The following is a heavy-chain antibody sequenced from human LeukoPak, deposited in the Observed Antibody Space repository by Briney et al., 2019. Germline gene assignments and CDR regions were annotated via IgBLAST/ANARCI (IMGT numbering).Heavy chain of an antibody. D-gene: IGHD3-22*01. CDR1: GGSISSGGYY. Sequence: AQTQSLPCTVSGGSISSGGYYWSWIRQHPGKGLEWIGYIYYSGSTYYNPSLKSRVTISVDPSKSQFSLKLSSVTAADTAVYCCARVGYYYDSSGYYYDTRGAGLDYWGQGGQATVSS. V-gene: IGHV4-31*03. CDR2: IYYSGST. J-gene: IGHJ4*02. CDR3: ARVGYYYDSSGYYYDTRGAGLDY.